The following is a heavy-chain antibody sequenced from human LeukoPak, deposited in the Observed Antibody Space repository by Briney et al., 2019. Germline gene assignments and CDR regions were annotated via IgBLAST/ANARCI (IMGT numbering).Heavy chain of an antibody. CDR3: ASWYYYDSSGYLPSYYYYMDV. J-gene: IGHJ6*03. D-gene: IGHD3-22*01. Sequence: GSLSLSCAASGFTFDDYGMSWVRQAPGKGLEWVSGINWNGGSTGYADSVKGRFTISRDNAKNSLYLQMNSLRAEDTALYYCASWYYYDSSGYLPSYYYYMDVWGKGTTVTVSS. V-gene: IGHV3-20*04. CDR2: INWNGGST. CDR1: GFTFDDYG.